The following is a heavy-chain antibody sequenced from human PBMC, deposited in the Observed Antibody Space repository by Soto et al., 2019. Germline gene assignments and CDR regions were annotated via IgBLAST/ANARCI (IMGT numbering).Heavy chain of an antibody. D-gene: IGHD2-15*01. CDR1: GYSFTTYR. CDR3: ARHGWPGGDYYYGMDV. V-gene: IGHV5-51*01. Sequence: GESLKISCKGSGYSFTTYRIGWVRQMPGKGLEWMGIIYPGDSDTRYSPSFQGQVTISADKSISTAYLQWSSLKASDTAMYYCARHGWPGGDYYYGMDVWGQGTTVTVSS. J-gene: IGHJ6*02. CDR2: IYPGDSDT.